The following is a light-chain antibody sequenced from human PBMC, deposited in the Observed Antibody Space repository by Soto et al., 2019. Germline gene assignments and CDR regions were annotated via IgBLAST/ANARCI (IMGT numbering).Light chain of an antibody. Sequence: EIVLTQSPGTLSLSPGERATLSCRASQSVSSSYLAWYQQKPGQAPRLLIYGASSRATGIPDRFSSSGSGTDFTLTISRLEPEDFAVYYCQQYGSSPPFGGGTKVEIK. J-gene: IGKJ4*01. CDR1: QSVSSSY. V-gene: IGKV3-20*01. CDR3: QQYGSSPP. CDR2: GAS.